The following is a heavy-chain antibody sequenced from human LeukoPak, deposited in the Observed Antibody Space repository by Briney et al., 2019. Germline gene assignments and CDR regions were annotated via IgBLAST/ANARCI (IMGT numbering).Heavy chain of an antibody. CDR2: SSSAGTTI. CDR1: GVTFSDYY. Sequence: SGGSLRLSCAASGVTFSDYYMSWFRQAPGKGLEWISYSSSAGTTIHYADSVKGRFTISRDNAKSSLFLQMNSLRAEDTAVYYCAGAGGANYYYYGMDVWGQGTTVTVSS. V-gene: IGHV3-11*01. CDR3: AGAGGANYYYYGMDV. J-gene: IGHJ6*02. D-gene: IGHD3-10*01.